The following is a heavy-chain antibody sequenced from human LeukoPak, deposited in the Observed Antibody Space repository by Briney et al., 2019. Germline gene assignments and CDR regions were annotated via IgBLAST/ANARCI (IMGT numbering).Heavy chain of an antibody. D-gene: IGHD3-16*01. CDR3: ARGRRILGGPENAGDFFDF. Sequence: ASVKVSCKASGYTLTDYYLHWVRQAPGHGLKWMGWINPNSGATHYAQSFQARVTMTRDTSIGSGYMELSGLESADTAVYYCARGRRILGGPENAGDFFDFWGQGSLVTVSS. CDR2: INPNSGAT. J-gene: IGHJ4*01. CDR1: GYTLTDYY. V-gene: IGHV1-2*02.